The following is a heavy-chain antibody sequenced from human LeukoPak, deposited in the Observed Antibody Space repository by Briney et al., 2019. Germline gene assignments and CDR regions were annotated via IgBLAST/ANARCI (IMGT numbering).Heavy chain of an antibody. V-gene: IGHV3-38-3*01. Sequence: GGSLRLSCAASGFTVSSNEMSWFRQAPGKGLEWVSSISGGSTYYADSRKGRFTISRDNSKNTLHLQMNSLRAEDTAVYYCTTDGKGSSWYYFDYWGQGTLVTVSS. CDR1: GFTVSSNE. CDR3: TTDGKGSSWYYFDY. D-gene: IGHD6-13*01. J-gene: IGHJ4*02. CDR2: ISGGST.